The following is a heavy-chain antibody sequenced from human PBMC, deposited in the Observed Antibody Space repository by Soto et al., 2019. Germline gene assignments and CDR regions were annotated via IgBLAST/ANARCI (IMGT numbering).Heavy chain of an antibody. Sequence: QVQLQESGPGLVKPSETLSLTCTVSGGSLSSHYWSWIRQSPGKGLEWIGYIYFTGYTNYNPSLKKRVPILRDPAKSQFSLGPDSVAPSDPARFYCAARAITSPKVFDYWGQGTLVSVSS. CDR3: AARAITSPKVFDY. CDR2: IYFTGYT. D-gene: IGHD3-10*01. J-gene: IGHJ4*02. CDR1: GGSLSSHY. V-gene: IGHV4-59*03.